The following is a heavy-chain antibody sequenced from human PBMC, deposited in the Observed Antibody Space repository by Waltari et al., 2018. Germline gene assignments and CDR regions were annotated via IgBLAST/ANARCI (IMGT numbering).Heavy chain of an antibody. V-gene: IGHV3-21*01. CDR2: ISSSSSYI. CDR1: GFTFSSYS. Sequence: EVQLVESGGGLVKPGGSLRLSCAASGFTFSSYSMNWVRQAPGKGLEWVSSISSSSSYIYYADSVKGRFTISRDNAKNSLYLQMNSLRAEDTAVYYCASAKGPTLWFGPRGQGTLVTVSS. CDR3: ASAKGPTLWFGP. J-gene: IGHJ5*02.